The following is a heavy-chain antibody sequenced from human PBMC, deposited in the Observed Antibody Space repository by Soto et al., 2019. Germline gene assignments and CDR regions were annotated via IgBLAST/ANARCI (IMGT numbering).Heavy chain of an antibody. Sequence: PGGSLRLSCAASGFTFSKYGMHWVRQAPGKGLEWVAVIWYDGKNKYYVDSVKGRFTISRDNSKNTLYLQMNSLRAEDTAVYYCARDDIPGRAVSTYGMDVWGQGTTVTVSS. V-gene: IGHV3-33*01. CDR2: IWYDGKNK. CDR1: GFTFSKYG. CDR3: ARDDIPGRAVSTYGMDV. J-gene: IGHJ6*02. D-gene: IGHD6-19*01.